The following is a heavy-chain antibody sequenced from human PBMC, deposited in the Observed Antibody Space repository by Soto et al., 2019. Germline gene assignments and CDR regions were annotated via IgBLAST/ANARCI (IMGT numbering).Heavy chain of an antibody. J-gene: IGHJ4*02. D-gene: IGHD2-21*01. CDR3: ARILGYGRNFTFDY. V-gene: IGHV3-30-3*01. Sequence: GGSLRLSCAASGFTFSSYAMHWVRQAPGKGLEWVAVLSYDGNTKYYADSVKGRFTISRDNSKSTMYLQMNSLRAEDTAVYYCARILGYGRNFTFDYWGQGTQVTVSS. CDR1: GFTFSSYA. CDR2: LSYDGNTK.